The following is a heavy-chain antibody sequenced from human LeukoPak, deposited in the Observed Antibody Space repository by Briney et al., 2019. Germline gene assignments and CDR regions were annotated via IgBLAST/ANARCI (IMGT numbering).Heavy chain of an antibody. CDR3: GRDRDSSGWYECFDY. D-gene: IGHD6-19*01. V-gene: IGHV3-11*04. J-gene: IGHJ4*02. CDR2: ISSSGSTI. CDR1: GFTSSDYY. Sequence: PGGPLRLSCAASGFTSSDYYMSWIRQPPGKGLEWVSYISSSGSTIYYPDSVKGRFTISREKAKNSLYLKMNSLRAEDTAVYYCGRDRDSSGWYECFDYWGQGTLVTVSS.